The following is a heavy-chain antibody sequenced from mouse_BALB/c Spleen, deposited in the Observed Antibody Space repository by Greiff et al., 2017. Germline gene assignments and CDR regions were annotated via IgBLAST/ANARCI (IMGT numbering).Heavy chain of an antibody. Sequence: VQLQQTGPELVKPGASVKISCKASGYSFTDYIMLWVKQSHGKSLEWIGNINPYYGSTSYNLKFKGKATLTVDKSSSTAYMQLNSLTSEDSAVYYCARRGSDGYYDYFDYWGQGTTLTVSS. D-gene: IGHD2-3*01. CDR3: ARRGSDGYYDYFDY. V-gene: IGHV1-39*01. CDR2: INPYYGST. J-gene: IGHJ2*01. CDR1: GYSFTDYI.